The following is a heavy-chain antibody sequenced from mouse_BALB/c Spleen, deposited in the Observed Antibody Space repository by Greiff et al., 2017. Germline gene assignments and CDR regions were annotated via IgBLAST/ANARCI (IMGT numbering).Heavy chain of an antibody. CDR2: IDPANGNT. D-gene: IGHD1-1*01. J-gene: IGHJ3*01. Sequence: VQLQQSGAELVKPGASVKLSCTASGFNIKDTYMHWVKQRPEQGLEWIGRIDPANGNTKYDPKFQGKATITADTSSNPAYLQLSSLTSEDTAVYYCSSAYYGSSYVCAYWGQGTLVTVSA. CDR1: GFNIKDTY. CDR3: SSAYYGSSYVCAY. V-gene: IGHV14-3*02.